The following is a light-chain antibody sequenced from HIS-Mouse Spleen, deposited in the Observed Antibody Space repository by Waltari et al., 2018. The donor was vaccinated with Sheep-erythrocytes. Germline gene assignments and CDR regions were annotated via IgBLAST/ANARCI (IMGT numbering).Light chain of an antibody. CDR1: SSDVGGYNY. Sequence: QSALTQPRSVPGSPGQSVTISCTGTSSDVGGYNYVPWYQQHPGKAPKLMIYDVSKRPSGVPDRFSGSKSGNTASLTISGLQAEDEADYYCCSYAGSYTVVFGGGTKLTVL. CDR2: DVS. V-gene: IGLV2-11*01. CDR3: CSYAGSYTVV. J-gene: IGLJ2*01.